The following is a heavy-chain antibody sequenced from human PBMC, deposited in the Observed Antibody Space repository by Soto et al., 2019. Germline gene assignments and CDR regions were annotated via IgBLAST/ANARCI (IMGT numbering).Heavy chain of an antibody. CDR2: ISSSSSYI. V-gene: IGHV3-21*01. D-gene: IGHD1-1*01. CDR1: GFTFSSYS. Sequence: GGSLRLSCAASGFTFSSYSMNWVRQAPGKGLEWVSSISSSSSYIYYADSVKGRFTISRDNAKNSLYLQMNSLRAEDTAVYYCARDRYPYYYYGMDVWGQGTTVTVSS. CDR3: ARDRYPYYYYGMDV. J-gene: IGHJ6*02.